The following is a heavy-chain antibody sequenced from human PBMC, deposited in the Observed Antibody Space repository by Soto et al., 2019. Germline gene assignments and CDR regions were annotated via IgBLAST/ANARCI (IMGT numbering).Heavy chain of an antibody. D-gene: IGHD5-18*01. V-gene: IGHV1-69*04. CDR3: ARDDSYDRYNWFDP. CDR1: GGTFSSYA. CDR2: IIPILGIA. Sequence: GASVKVSCKASGGTFSSYAIIWVRQAPGQGLEWMGRIIPILGIANYAQKFQGRVTITADKSTSTAYMELSSLRSEDTAVYYCARDDSYDRYNWFDPWGQGTLVTVSS. J-gene: IGHJ5*02.